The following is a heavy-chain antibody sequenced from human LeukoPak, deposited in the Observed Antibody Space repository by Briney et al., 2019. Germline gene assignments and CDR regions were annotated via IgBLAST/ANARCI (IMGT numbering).Heavy chain of an antibody. CDR2: IYTSGST. D-gene: IGHD2-2*01. CDR1: GGSISSYY. J-gene: IGHJ6*03. V-gene: IGHV4-4*07. CDR3: ASLKSIVVVPAAKGIYYYYYYMDV. Sequence: PSETLSLTCTVSGGSISSYYWSWIRQPAGKGLEWIGRIYTSGSTNYNPSLKSRVTMSVDTSKNQFSLKLSSVTAADTAVYYCASLKSIVVVPAAKGIYYYYYYMDVWGKGTTVTVSS.